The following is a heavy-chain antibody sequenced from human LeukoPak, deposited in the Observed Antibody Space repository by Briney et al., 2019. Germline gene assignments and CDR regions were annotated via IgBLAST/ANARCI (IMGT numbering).Heavy chain of an antibody. CDR1: GFTFSSYS. CDR3: ARADVGAKGIVDY. V-gene: IGHV3-21*01. D-gene: IGHD1-26*01. Sequence: PGGSLRLSCAASGFTFSSYSMNWVRQAPGKGLEWVSSISSSSSYIYYADSVKGRFTISRDNAKNPLYLQMNSLRAEDTAVYYCARADVGAKGIVDYWGQGTLVTVSS. CDR2: ISSSSSYI. J-gene: IGHJ4*02.